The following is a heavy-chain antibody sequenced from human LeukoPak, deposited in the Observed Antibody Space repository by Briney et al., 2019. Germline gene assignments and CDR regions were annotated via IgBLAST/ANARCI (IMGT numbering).Heavy chain of an antibody. CDR2: IRSKAYGGTT. V-gene: IGHV3-49*04. Sequence: PGGSLRLSCRASGITFGDNGMSWVRQAPGKGLEWVGFIRSKAYGGTTEYAASVKGRFSISREDSKSIAYLQMNSLKTEDTAVYYCTRGQKDLDYWGQGTLVTVSS. J-gene: IGHJ4*02. CDR1: GITFGDNG. CDR3: TRGQKDLDY.